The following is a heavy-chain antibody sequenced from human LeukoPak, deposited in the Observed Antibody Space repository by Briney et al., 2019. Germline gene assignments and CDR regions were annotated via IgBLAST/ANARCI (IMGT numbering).Heavy chain of an antibody. J-gene: IGHJ4*02. V-gene: IGHV4-61*01. CDR2: IYYSGSP. D-gene: IGHD3-10*01. Sequence: SETLSLTCTVSGGSVSSGSYYWSWIRQPPGKGLEWIGYIYYSGSPNYNPSLKSRVTISVDTSKNQFSLKLSSVTAADTAVYYCARGPYYGSGSSMVSYWGQGTLVTVSS. CDR3: ARGPYYGSGSSMVSY. CDR1: GGSVSSGSYY.